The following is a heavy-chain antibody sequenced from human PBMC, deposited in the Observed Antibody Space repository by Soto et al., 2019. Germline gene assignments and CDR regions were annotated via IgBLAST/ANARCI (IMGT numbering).Heavy chain of an antibody. CDR1: GYTFRHYG. CDR3: ARDGRQFVPNFENVNI. CDR2: ISAYNGDT. V-gene: IGHV1-18*01. J-gene: IGHJ3*02. D-gene: IGHD6-6*01. Sequence: QVQLLQSGPELMKPGASVKLSCKASGYTFRHYGINWVRQAPGQGLEWMGWISAYNGDTNYAHNFQGRVSMPPDTPTGTAYTELRSLKSDDTAVYYLARDGRQFVPNFENVNICGQGTTVTGSS.